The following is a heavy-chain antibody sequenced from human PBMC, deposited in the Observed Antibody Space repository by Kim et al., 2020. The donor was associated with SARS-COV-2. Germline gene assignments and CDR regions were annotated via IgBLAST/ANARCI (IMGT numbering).Heavy chain of an antibody. J-gene: IGHJ4*02. D-gene: IGHD1-20*01. CDR3: AREIQYVTGTTKIDY. Sequence: QKLQGRVTMTTDTSTSTAYMELRSLRSDDTAVYYCAREIQYVTGTTKIDYWGQGTLVTVSS. V-gene: IGHV1-18*01.